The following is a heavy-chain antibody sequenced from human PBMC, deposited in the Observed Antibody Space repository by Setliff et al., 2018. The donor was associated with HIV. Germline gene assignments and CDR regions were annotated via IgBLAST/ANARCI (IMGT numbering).Heavy chain of an antibody. Sequence: ASVKVSCKASGGTFSSYGVNWVRQAPGQGLEWMGGIFPFFGSANYAQKFQGRVTITADVSTSTIYMELSSLTSEDTAVYYCARGADGDYRHYMDVWGRGTTVTVSS. CDR2: IFPFFGSA. J-gene: IGHJ6*03. V-gene: IGHV1-69*13. D-gene: IGHD4-17*01. CDR1: GGTFSSYG. CDR3: ARGADGDYRHYMDV.